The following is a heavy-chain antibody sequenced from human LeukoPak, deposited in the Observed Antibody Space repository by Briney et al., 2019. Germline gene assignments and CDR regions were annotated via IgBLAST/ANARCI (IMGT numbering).Heavy chain of an antibody. CDR2: ISSSSSYI. D-gene: IGHD1-26*01. Sequence: PGGSLRLSCAASGFTFSSYSMNWVRQAPGKGLEWVSSISSSSSYIYYADSVKGRFTISRDNAKNSLHLQMNSLRAEDTAVYYCARVGATVLFGVQYWGQGTLVTVSS. CDR3: ARVGATVLFGVQY. V-gene: IGHV3-21*01. CDR1: GFTFSSYS. J-gene: IGHJ4*02.